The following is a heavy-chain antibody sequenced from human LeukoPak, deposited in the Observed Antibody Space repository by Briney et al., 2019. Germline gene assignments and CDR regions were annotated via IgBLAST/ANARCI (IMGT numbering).Heavy chain of an antibody. J-gene: IGHJ3*02. D-gene: IGHD2-21*02. CDR1: GFTFSNYW. V-gene: IGHV3-7*01. CDR2: IKPSGSEK. CDR3: ARDLDTYVVLTAYDTFDI. Sequence: GGSLRLSCEGSGFTFSNYWMTWVRQAPEKGLEWVASIKPSGSEKHYADSVEGRFTISRDNAKNSLYLQMNSLRGEDTAVYYCARDLDTYVVLTAYDTFDIWGQGTMVTVSS.